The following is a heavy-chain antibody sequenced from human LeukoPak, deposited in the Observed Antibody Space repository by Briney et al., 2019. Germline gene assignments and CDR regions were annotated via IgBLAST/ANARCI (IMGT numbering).Heavy chain of an antibody. Sequence: SETLSLTCTVSGGSISSSSYYWGWIRQPPGKGLEWIGSIYYSGSTYYNPSLKSRVTISVDTSKNQFSLKLSSVTAEDTAVYYCARISFGETSTDTFDIWGQGTMVTVSS. J-gene: IGHJ3*02. CDR2: IYYSGST. CDR3: ARISFGETSTDTFDI. CDR1: GGSISSSSYY. D-gene: IGHD3-16*01. V-gene: IGHV4-39*07.